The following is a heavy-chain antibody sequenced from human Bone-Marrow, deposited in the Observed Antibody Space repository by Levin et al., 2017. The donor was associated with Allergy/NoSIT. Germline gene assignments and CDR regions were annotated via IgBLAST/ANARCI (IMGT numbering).Heavy chain of an antibody. CDR3: ARAAATVTTHTSLDY. CDR1: GGTFSSYA. D-gene: IGHD4-17*01. CDR2: IIPPFGTP. V-gene: IGHV1-69*13. Sequence: SVKVSCKASGGTFSSYAISWVRQAPGLGLEWMGGIIPPFGTPNYAQKFQGRVTITADESTSTAYMELSSLRSEDTAVYYCARAAATVTTHTSLDYWGQGILVTVSS. J-gene: IGHJ4*02.